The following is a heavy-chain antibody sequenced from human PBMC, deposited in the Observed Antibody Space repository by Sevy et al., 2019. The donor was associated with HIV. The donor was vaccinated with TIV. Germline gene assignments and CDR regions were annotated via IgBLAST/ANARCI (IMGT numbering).Heavy chain of an antibody. D-gene: IGHD6-13*01. V-gene: IGHV3-21*01. CDR3: AGFHSSSWFDALDI. J-gene: IGHJ3*02. CDR2: ISSSSSYI. CDR1: GFTFSSYS. Sequence: GGSLRLSCGASGFTFSSYSMNWVRQAPGKGLEWVSLISSSSSYIYYADSVKGRFTISRDNAKNSLYMQMNRLRAEDTAVYYCAGFHSSSWFDALDIWGQGTMVTVSS.